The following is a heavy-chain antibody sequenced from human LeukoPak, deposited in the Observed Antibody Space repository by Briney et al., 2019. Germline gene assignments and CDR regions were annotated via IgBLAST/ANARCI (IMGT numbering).Heavy chain of an antibody. J-gene: IGHJ6*03. CDR1: GGSISSYY. Sequence: SETLSLTCTVSGGSISSYYWSWIRQPPGKGLEWIGYIYYSGSTNYNPSLKSRVTISVDTSKNQFSLKLSSVTAADTAVYYCARGSGRGGLMDVWGKGTTVTVSS. V-gene: IGHV4-59*08. CDR2: IYYSGST. D-gene: IGHD6-25*01. CDR3: ARGSGRGGLMDV.